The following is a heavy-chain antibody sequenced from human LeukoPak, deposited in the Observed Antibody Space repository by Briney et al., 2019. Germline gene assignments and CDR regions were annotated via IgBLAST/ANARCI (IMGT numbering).Heavy chain of an antibody. CDR2: ITPIFGTA. CDR1: GGTFSSYA. V-gene: IGHV1-69*05. CDR3: ARGVSGYDSSGYYYWSFDL. Sequence: GASVKVSCKASGGTFSSYAISWVRQAPGQGLEWMGGITPIFGTAKYAQKVQGRVTMSTDESTSTAYMELSSLRSEDTAVYYCARGVSGYDSSGYYYWSFDLWGRGTLVTVSS. D-gene: IGHD3-22*01. J-gene: IGHJ2*01.